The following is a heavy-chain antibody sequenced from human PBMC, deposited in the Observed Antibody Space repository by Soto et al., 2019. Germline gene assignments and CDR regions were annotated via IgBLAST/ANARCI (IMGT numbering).Heavy chain of an antibody. Sequence: QVQLVQSGAEVKKPGASVKVSCKASGYTFTSYGISCLRQAPGQGLEWMGWISAYNGNTNYAQKLQGIVTMTTDTSTSTAYMELRSLRSDDTSVYYCASDLSLRGYDFWSGYYYYGMDVWGQGTTFTVSS. V-gene: IGHV1-18*01. J-gene: IGHJ6*02. CDR2: ISAYNGNT. CDR1: GYTFTSYG. D-gene: IGHD3-3*01. CDR3: ASDLSLRGYDFWSGYYYYGMDV.